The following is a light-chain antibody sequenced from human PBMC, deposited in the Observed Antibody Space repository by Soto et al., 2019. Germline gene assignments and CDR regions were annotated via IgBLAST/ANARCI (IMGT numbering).Light chain of an antibody. Sequence: EIVMTQSPATLSVSPVERSTLSCRASQSVSSNSAWYQQKPGQAPRLLIYGASTRATGIPARFSGSGSGTEFTLTISSLQSEDFAVYYCQQYNNWLTFGGGTKVDIK. J-gene: IGKJ4*01. V-gene: IGKV3-15*01. CDR1: QSVSSN. CDR3: QQYNNWLT. CDR2: GAS.